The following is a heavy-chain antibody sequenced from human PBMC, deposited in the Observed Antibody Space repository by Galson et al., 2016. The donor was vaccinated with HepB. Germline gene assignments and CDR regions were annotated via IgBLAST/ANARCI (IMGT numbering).Heavy chain of an antibody. CDR1: GFTFSTYV. V-gene: IGHV3-30-3*01. CDR3: ATSYGDNYYRYFDY. CDR2: ISYDGSNK. D-gene: IGHD4-17*01. J-gene: IGHJ4*02. Sequence: SLRLSCAASGFTFSTYVLHWVRQAPGKGLEWLAVISYDGSNKYYADSVKGRSTISRDNSKNTLYLQMNSLRAEDTAVYYCATSYGDNYYRYFDYWGQGTLVTVSS.